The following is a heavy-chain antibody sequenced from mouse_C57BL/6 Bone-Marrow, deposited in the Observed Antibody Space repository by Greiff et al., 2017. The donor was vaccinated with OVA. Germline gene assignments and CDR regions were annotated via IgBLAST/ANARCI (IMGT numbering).Heavy chain of an antibody. D-gene: IGHD1-1*01. CDR1: GYTFTDYN. CDR3: ARWVVASYYYAMDY. Sequence: SGPELVKPGASVKIPCKASGYTFTDYNMDWVKQSHGKSLEWIGDINPNNGGTIYNQKFKGKATLTVDKSSSTAYMELRSLTSEDTAVYYCARWVVASYYYAMDYWGQGTSVTVSS. CDR2: INPNNGGT. V-gene: IGHV1-18*01. J-gene: IGHJ4*01.